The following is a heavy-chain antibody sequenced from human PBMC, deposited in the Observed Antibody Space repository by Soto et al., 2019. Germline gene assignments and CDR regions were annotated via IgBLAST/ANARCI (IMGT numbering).Heavy chain of an antibody. V-gene: IGHV1-69*01. CDR3: ARPRTPHSTNYYFVY. CDR1: VGTFSSYA. Sequence: QVQLVQSGAEVKKPGSSVKVSCKASVGTFSSYAISWVRQAPGQGLEWMGGIIPIFGPANYAQKFQGRVTITADESTSTAYMELSSLRSEDTVVYYGARPRTPHSTNYYFVYWGQGTLVTVSS. D-gene: IGHD6-13*01. CDR2: IIPIFGPA. J-gene: IGHJ4*02.